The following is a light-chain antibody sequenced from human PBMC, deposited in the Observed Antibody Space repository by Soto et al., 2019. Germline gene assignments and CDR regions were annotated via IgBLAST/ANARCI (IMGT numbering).Light chain of an antibody. CDR2: GAS. Sequence: EIVLTQSPGTLSLSPGERATLSCRASQNVYNDYLAWYQQKPGQAPRLLIYGASSRATGIPDRFSGSGSGTDFTLNISRLEPDVFAVYCWQQYSSSLTVGPGTKVDIK. CDR3: QQYSSSLT. CDR1: QNVYNDY. J-gene: IGKJ3*01. V-gene: IGKV3-20*01.